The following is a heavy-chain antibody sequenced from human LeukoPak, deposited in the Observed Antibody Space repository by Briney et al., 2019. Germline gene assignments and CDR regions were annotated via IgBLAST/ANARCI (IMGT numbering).Heavy chain of an antibody. Sequence: GGSLRLSCAASGFTFSNAWMSWVRQDPGKGLEWVGRIKSKTDGGTTDYAAPVKGRFTISRDDSKNTLYLQMNSLKTEDTAVYYRTTERIAARPWGNWFDPWGQGTLVTVSS. V-gene: IGHV3-15*01. J-gene: IGHJ5*02. CDR1: GFTFSNAW. D-gene: IGHD6-6*01. CDR2: IKSKTDGGTT. CDR3: TTERIAARPWGNWFDP.